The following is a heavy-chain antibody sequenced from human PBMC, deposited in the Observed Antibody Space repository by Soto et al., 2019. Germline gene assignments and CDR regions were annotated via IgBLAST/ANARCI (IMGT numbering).Heavy chain of an antibody. CDR2: ISPYSGNT. D-gene: IGHD5-12*01. CDR1: GYTFGFYG. V-gene: IGHV1-18*01. CDR3: ARDRTPQSAYESPDY. Sequence: QVHLVQSGAEVKQPGASVKVSCGASGYTFGFYGITWVRLAPGQGLEWMGWISPYSGNTNYGQKFQDRITLTTDTSTSTAFMELRSLRSDDTAVYYCARDRTPQSAYESPDYWGRGTLVTVSS. J-gene: IGHJ4*02.